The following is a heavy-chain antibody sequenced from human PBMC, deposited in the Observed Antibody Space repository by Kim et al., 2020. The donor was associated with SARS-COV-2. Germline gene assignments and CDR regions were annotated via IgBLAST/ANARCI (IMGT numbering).Heavy chain of an antibody. D-gene: IGHD6-13*01. Sequence: SETLSLTCAVYGGSFSGYYWSWIRQPPGKGLEWIGEINHSGSTNYNPSLKSRVTISVDTSKNQFSLKLSSVTAADTAVYYFARCGYTSSWYGQKNWFDPWGQGTLVTVSS. CDR2: INHSGST. J-gene: IGHJ5*02. V-gene: IGHV4-34*01. CDR1: GGSFSGYY. CDR3: ARCGYTSSWYGQKNWFDP.